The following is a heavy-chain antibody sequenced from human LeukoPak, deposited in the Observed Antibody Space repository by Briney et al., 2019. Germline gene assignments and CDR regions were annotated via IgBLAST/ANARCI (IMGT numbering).Heavy chain of an antibody. V-gene: IGHV3-23*01. CDR1: GFTFSSYA. Sequence: QPGGSLRLSCAASGFTFSSYAMSWVRQAPGKGLEWVSTISGSRGYTYYADSVKGRFTISRDNAKNSLYLQMNSLRAEDTAVYYCAELGITMIGGVWGKGTTVTISS. D-gene: IGHD3-10*02. CDR3: AELGITMIGGV. CDR2: ISGSRGYT. J-gene: IGHJ6*04.